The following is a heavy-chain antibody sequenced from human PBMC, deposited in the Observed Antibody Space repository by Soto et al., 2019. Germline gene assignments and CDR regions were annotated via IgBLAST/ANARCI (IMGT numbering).Heavy chain of an antibody. CDR1: GFTFSSYT. Sequence: GGSLRLSCAASGFTFSSYTMNWVRQAPGKGLEWVAFITSGSDYIYYADSVKGRFTISRDDANNSLFLQMSSLRAEDTAVYYCTREHVVTIFRRGQRGSFDNWSQGTLVTVSS. CDR3: TREHVVTIFRRGQRGSFDN. V-gene: IGHV3-21*01. CDR2: ITSGSDYI. J-gene: IGHJ4*02. D-gene: IGHD3-9*01.